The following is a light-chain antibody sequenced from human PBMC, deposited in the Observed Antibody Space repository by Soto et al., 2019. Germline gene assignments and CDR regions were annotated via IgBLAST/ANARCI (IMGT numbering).Light chain of an antibody. J-gene: IGKJ1*01. CDR1: QNVNSGF. Sequence: EVVLTQSPGTVSLSPGERASLSCRASQNVNSGFFTWYQQRPGQAPRLLIYSTSYRANGIPDRFSGSGSGTDFTLTISRLESEDFAVYYCQQFGTSPSFGQRSKV. CDR2: STS. V-gene: IGKV3-20*01. CDR3: QQFGTSPS.